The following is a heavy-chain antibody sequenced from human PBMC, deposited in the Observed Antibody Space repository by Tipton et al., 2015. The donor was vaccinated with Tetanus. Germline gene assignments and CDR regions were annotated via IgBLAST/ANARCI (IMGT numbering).Heavy chain of an antibody. CDR1: GGSISSSSYY. CDR3: ARTYYYDSWLDY. CDR2: IYYSGST. V-gene: IGHV4-39*01. Sequence: TLSLTCTVSGGSISSSSYYWGWIRQPPGEGLEWIGSIYYSGSTYYNPSLKSRVTISVDTSKNQFSLKLSSVTAADTAVYYCARTYYYDSWLDYWGQGTLVTVSS. D-gene: IGHD3-22*01. J-gene: IGHJ4*02.